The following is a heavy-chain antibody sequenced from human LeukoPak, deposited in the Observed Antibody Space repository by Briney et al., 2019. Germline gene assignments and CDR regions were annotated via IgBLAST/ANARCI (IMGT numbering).Heavy chain of an antibody. CDR1: GFTFSSYG. Sequence: GGSLRLSCAASGFTFSSYGMSWVRQAPGKGLEWVSAISGSGGSTYYADSVKGRFTISRDNSKNTLYLQMNSLRAEDTALYFCAQWSRYFDYWGQGTLVTVSS. CDR2: ISGSGGST. D-gene: IGHD1-26*01. CDR3: AQWSRYFDY. J-gene: IGHJ4*02. V-gene: IGHV3-23*01.